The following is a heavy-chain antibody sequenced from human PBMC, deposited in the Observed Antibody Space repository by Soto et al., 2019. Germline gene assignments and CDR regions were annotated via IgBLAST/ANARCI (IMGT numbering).Heavy chain of an antibody. D-gene: IGHD3-10*01. V-gene: IGHV4-30-4*01. CDR1: GGSISNRDYY. CDR2: IYYSGST. Sequence: SETLSLTCTVSGGSISNRDYYWSWIRQPPGKGLEWIGYIYYSGSTYYNPSLKSRVTISVDTSKNQFSLKLSSVTAADTAVYYCASRKSSPYFDYWGQGTLVTVSS. J-gene: IGHJ4*02. CDR3: ASRKSSPYFDY.